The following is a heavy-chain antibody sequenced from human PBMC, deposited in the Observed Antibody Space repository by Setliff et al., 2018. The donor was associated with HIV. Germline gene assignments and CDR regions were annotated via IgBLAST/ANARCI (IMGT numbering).Heavy chain of an antibody. Sequence: PGGSLRLSCEISGFTFSNYGMHWVRQAPGKGLEWVAFIRYDGSDKYYVDSVKGRFTISRDNAKNSLSLQMNSLRAEDTAVYYCARDSSSWSWAEYFQFWGQGTPVTVSS. J-gene: IGHJ1*01. CDR1: GFTFSNYG. CDR2: IRYDGSDK. CDR3: ARDSSSWSWAEYFQF. D-gene: IGHD6-13*01. V-gene: IGHV3-30*02.